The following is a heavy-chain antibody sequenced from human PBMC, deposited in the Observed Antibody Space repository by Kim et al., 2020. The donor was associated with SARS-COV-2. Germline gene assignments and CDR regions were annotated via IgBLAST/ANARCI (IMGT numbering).Heavy chain of an antibody. CDR3: AKDMGATVTNYYYYGMDV. J-gene: IGHJ6*02. D-gene: IGHD4-4*01. V-gene: IGHV3-43*02. CDR2: ISGDGGST. Sequence: GGSLRLSCAASGFTFDDYAMHWVRQAPGKGLEWVSLISGDGGSTYYADSVKGRFTISRDNSKNSLYLQMNSLRTEDTALYYCAKDMGATVTNYYYYGMDVWGQGTTVTVSS. CDR1: GFTFDDYA.